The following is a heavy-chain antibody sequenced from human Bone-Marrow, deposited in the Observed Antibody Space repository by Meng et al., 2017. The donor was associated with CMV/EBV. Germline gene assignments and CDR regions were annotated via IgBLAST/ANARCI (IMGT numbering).Heavy chain of an antibody. CDR1: GYTFTGYY. Sequence: ASVKVSCKASGYTFTGYYMHWVRQAPGQGLEWMGWINPNSGGTNYAQKFQGRVTMTRDTSISTAYMELSRLRSDDTAVYYCARVIDYDFWSGSYYYYGMDVWGPGPTVTGSS. CDR3: ARVIDYDFWSGSYYYYGMDV. J-gene: IGHJ6*02. CDR2: INPNSGGT. V-gene: IGHV1-2*02. D-gene: IGHD3-3*01.